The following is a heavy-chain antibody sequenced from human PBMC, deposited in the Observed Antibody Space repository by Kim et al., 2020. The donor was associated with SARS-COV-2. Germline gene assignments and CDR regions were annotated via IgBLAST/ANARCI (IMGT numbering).Heavy chain of an antibody. J-gene: IGHJ5*02. CDR1: GYTFTSYA. Sequence: ASVKVSCKASGYTFTSYAMHWVRQAPGQRLEWMGWINAGNGNTKYSQKFQGRVTITRDTSASTAYMELSSLRSKDTAVYYCARPGPGGGGWFDPWGQGTLVTVSS. CDR3: ARPGPGGGGWFDP. D-gene: IGHD3-16*01. V-gene: IGHV1-3*01. CDR2: INAGNGNT.